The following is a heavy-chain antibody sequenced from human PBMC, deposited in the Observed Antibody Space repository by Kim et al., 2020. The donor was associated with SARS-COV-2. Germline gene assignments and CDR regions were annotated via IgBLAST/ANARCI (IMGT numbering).Heavy chain of an antibody. Sequence: KFQGRVTITRDTSASTAYMGLSSLRSEDTAVYYCARFRYCSGGSCYSLDYWGQGTLVTVSS. CDR3: ARFRYCSGGSCYSLDY. V-gene: IGHV1-3*01. J-gene: IGHJ4*02. D-gene: IGHD2-15*01.